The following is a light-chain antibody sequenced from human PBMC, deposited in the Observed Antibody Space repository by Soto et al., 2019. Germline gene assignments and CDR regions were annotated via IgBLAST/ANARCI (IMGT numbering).Light chain of an antibody. CDR2: GAS. CDR1: QSVSGSY. Sequence: EIVLTQSPGTLSLSPGERATLSCRASQSVSGSYLAWYQQKSGQAPRLLIYGASSRATGIPDRFSGSGSGTDFTLTISRLEPEDFEVYYCQQYGSSPSTFGQGTKLEIK. CDR3: QQYGSSPST. V-gene: IGKV3-20*01. J-gene: IGKJ2*02.